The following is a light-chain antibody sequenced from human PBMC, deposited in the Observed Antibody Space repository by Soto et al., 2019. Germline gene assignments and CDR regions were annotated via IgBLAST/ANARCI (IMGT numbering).Light chain of an antibody. CDR2: DNN. CDR3: ATWDSSLSAGV. CDR1: SSNIGNNY. J-gene: IGLJ1*01. Sequence: QSALTQPPSVSAAPGQKVTISCSGSSSNIGNNYVSWYQQLPGTAPKVLIYDNNRRPSGIPDRCSGSKSGTSATLGITGRQTGDEADYYCATWDSSLSAGVFGTGTKVTVL. V-gene: IGLV1-51*01.